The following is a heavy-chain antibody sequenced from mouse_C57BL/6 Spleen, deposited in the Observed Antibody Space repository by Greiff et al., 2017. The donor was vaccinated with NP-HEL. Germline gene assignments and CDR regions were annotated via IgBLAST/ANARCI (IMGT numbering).Heavy chain of an antibody. D-gene: IGHD3-2*02. CDR3: AKGEDSSGYY. CDR2: INPNNGGT. J-gene: IGHJ2*01. V-gene: IGHV1-22*01. CDR1: GYTFTDYN. Sequence: VQLQQSGPELVKPGASVKMSCKASGYTFTDYNMHWVKQSHGKSLEWIGYINPNNGGTSYNQKFKGKATLTVNKSSSTAYMELRSLTSEDSAVYYCAKGEDSSGYYWGQGTTLTVSS.